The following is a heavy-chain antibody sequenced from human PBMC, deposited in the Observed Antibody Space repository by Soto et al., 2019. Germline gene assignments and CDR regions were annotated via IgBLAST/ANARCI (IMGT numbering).Heavy chain of an antibody. V-gene: IGHV3-9*01. Sequence: EVQLVESGGGLVQPGRSLRLSCAASGFTFDDYAMHWVRQAPGKGLEWVSGISWNSGSIGYADSVKGQFTISRDNAKNSLYRQMNSLRAEDTALYYCAKADTAMVPHYYGSGSYYNPYYYYYMDVWGKGTTVTVSS. CDR1: GFTFDDYA. J-gene: IGHJ6*03. D-gene: IGHD3-10*01. CDR3: AKADTAMVPHYYGSGSYYNPYYYYYMDV. CDR2: ISWNSGSI.